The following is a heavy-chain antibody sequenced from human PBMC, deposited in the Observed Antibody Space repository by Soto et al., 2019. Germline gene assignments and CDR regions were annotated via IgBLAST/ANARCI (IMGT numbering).Heavy chain of an antibody. D-gene: IGHD5-12*01. V-gene: IGHV3-66*01. J-gene: IGHJ6*01. CDR2: IYSGGST. Sequence: KGLEWVSVIYSGGSTYYADSVKGRFTISRDNSKNTLYLQMNSLRAEDTAVYYCARGAEFSGYDRYYYYYYGLDVCAEATSV. CDR3: ARGAEFSGYDRYYYYYYGLDV.